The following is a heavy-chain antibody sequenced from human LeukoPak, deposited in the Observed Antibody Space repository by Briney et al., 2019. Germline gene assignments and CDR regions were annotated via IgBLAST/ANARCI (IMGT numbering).Heavy chain of an antibody. D-gene: IGHD2-21*02. V-gene: IGHV3-53*05. CDR3: AKDMALVVVADNGMDV. CDR1: GFTVTDNY. Sequence: GGSLRLSCAASGFTVTDNYMNWVRQSSGKGLEWVSVIYGGGDTNYADSVKGRFIISRDTSKNTLYLQMNSLRAEDTAVYYCAKDMALVVVADNGMDVWGQGTTVTVSS. J-gene: IGHJ6*02. CDR2: IYGGGDT.